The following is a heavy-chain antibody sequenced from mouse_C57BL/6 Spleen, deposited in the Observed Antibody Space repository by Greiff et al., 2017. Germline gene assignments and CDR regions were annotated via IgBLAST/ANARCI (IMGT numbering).Heavy chain of an antibody. Sequence: QVQLQQSGPELVKPGASVKISCKASGYAFSSSWMNWVKKRPGKGLEWIGRIYPGDGDTNYNGKFKGKATLTADKSSSTAYMQLSSLTSEDSAVYFCARGPGYSNLIDYWGQGTTLTVSS. J-gene: IGHJ2*01. CDR2: IYPGDGDT. V-gene: IGHV1-82*01. CDR1: GYAFSSSW. D-gene: IGHD2-5*01. CDR3: ARGPGYSNLIDY.